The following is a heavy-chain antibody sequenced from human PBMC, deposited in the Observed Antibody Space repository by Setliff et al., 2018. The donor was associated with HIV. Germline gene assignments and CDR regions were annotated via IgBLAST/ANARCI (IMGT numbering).Heavy chain of an antibody. CDR1: GFTFSSYA. CDR2: TKANSYTT. J-gene: IGHJ4*02. Sequence: GSLRLSCAGSGFTFSSYAMHWVHQRRTKANSYTTEYAASVKGRFTISRDDSKNSLYLQMNSLKTEDTAVYYCAGAGRDSEGNYNMDYWGQGTLVTVSS. D-gene: IGHD3-22*01. CDR3: AGAGRDSEGNYNMDY. V-gene: IGHV3-72*01.